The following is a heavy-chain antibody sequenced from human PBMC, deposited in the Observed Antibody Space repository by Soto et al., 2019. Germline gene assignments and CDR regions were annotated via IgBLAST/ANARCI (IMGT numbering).Heavy chain of an antibody. V-gene: IGHV4-59*01. Sequence: PSETLPLTCTVYGGCISSYYWSWIRQPPGKGLEWIGYIYYSGSTNYNPSLKSRVTISVDTSKNQFSLKLSSVTAADAAVYYCARGEDGAVAGLLFDYWGQGTLVSVSS. CDR3: ARGEDGAVAGLLFDY. J-gene: IGHJ4*02. D-gene: IGHD6-19*01. CDR1: GGCISSYY. CDR2: IYYSGST.